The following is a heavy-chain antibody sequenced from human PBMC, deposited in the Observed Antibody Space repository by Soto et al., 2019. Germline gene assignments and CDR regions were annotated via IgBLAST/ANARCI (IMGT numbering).Heavy chain of an antibody. J-gene: IGHJ6*02. V-gene: IGHV3-49*03. Sequence: LRLSCTASGFTFGDYAMSWFRQAPGKGLGWVGFIRSKAYGGTTEYAASVKGRFTISGDDSKSIAYLQMNSLKTEDTAVYYCTRGEQQWLEDYYYYYGMDVWGQGTTVTVSS. D-gene: IGHD6-19*01. CDR2: IRSKAYGGTT. CDR1: GFTFGDYA. CDR3: TRGEQQWLEDYYYYYGMDV.